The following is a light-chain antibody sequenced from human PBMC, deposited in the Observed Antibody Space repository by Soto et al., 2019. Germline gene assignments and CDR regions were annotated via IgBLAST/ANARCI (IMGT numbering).Light chain of an antibody. CDR1: QSVSSSY. V-gene: IGKV3-20*01. J-gene: IGKJ5*01. CDR3: QQYGSSPT. Sequence: EIVLTPSPAPLSLSPGERATLSCRASQSVSSSYLAWYQQKPGQAPRLLIYGASSRATGIPDRFSGSGSGTDFTLTISRLEPEDFAVYYCQQYGSSPTFGQGTRLEIK. CDR2: GAS.